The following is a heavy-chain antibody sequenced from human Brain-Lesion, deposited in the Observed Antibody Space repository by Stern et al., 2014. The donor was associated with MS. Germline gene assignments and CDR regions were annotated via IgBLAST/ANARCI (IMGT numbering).Heavy chain of an antibody. CDR2: IFNSGST. CDR3: ARGRVVPGFQYYATDV. Sequence: QLQLQESGPGLVKPSQTLSLSCTVSGGSISSGGYYWSWIRQPAGKGLEWIGRIFNSGSTSYNPSLKRRVTISIDTSKNQFPLRLNSMTAADTAVYYCARGRVVPGFQYYATDVWGQGTTVIVSS. J-gene: IGHJ6*02. V-gene: IGHV4-61*02. D-gene: IGHD2-2*01. CDR1: GGSISSGGYY.